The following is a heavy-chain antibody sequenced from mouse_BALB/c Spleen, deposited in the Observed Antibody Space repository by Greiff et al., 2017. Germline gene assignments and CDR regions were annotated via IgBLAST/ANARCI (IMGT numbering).Heavy chain of an antibody. D-gene: IGHD2-14*01. CDR2: IYPGDGDT. V-gene: IGHV1-87*01. CDR3: ARQARYEEGDY. J-gene: IGHJ2*01. Sequence: QVQLKQSGSELARPGASVKLSCKASGYTFTSYWMQWVKQRPGQGLEWIGAIYPGDGDTRYTQKFKGKATLTADKSSSTAYMQLSSLASEDSAVYYCARQARYEEGDYWGQGTTLTVSS. CDR1: GYTFTSYW.